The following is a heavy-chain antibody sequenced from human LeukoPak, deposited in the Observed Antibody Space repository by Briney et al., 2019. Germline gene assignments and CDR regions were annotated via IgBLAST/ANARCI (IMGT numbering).Heavy chain of an antibody. V-gene: IGHV3-23*01. CDR2: ISVSGGST. CDR3: AKATVYNYDSSGYPGYYFDY. Sequence: PGGSLRLSCAASGFTFSIYAMSWVRQAPGKGLEWVSGISVSGGSTYYADSVKGRFTISRDNSKNTLYLQMNSLTAEDTAVYYCAKATVYNYDSSGYPGYYFDYWGQGTLVTVSS. J-gene: IGHJ4*02. CDR1: GFTFSIYA. D-gene: IGHD3-22*01.